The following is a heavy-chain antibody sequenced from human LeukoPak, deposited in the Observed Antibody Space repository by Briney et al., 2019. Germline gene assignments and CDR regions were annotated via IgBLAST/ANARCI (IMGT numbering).Heavy chain of an antibody. CDR2: ITSCGAAT. D-gene: IGHD3-22*01. Sequence: PGGSLRLSCAASGFTFSSYAMSWVRQAPGKGLEWVSSITSCGAATYYADSVKGWFTISRDNSDNTLYLQMNSLRAEDTAVYYCAKDRPNYYGSNGHYYKLNGDCWGQGTLVTVSS. V-gene: IGHV3-23*01. CDR1: GFTFSSYA. J-gene: IGHJ4*02. CDR3: AKDRPNYYGSNGHYYKLNGDC.